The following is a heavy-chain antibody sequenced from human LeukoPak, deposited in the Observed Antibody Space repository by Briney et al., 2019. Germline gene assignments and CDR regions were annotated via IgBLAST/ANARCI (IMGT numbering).Heavy chain of an antibody. CDR1: GFTFSSYA. V-gene: IGHV3-23*01. Sequence: GGSLRLPCASCGFTFSSYAMSWVRQAPGKGLEWVSAISGSGGSTYYADSVKGRFTISRDNSKNTLYLQMNSLRAEDTAVYYCAKVSGYSSGWYPDYWGQGTLVTVSS. D-gene: IGHD6-19*01. CDR3: AKVSGYSSGWYPDY. J-gene: IGHJ4*02. CDR2: ISGSGGST.